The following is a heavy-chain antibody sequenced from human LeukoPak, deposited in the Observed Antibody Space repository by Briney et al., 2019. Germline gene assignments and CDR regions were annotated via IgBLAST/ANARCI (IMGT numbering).Heavy chain of an antibody. CDR1: GFSLTGYW. Sequence: GRSLRLSCAASGFSLTGYWMRWVRQAPGKGLVWVSRISPEGSGTTYAAPLKGRFTISRDNAKNTLYLQMNSLRDEDAAVYHCTRVQAGRSGLLDVWGRGTTVTVSS. CDR3: TRVQAGRSGLLDV. V-gene: IGHV3-74*01. CDR2: ISPEGSGT. D-gene: IGHD2-8*02. J-gene: IGHJ6*02.